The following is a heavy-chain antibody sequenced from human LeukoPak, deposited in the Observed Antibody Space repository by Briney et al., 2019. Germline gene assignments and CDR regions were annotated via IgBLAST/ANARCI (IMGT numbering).Heavy chain of an antibody. D-gene: IGHD2-2*02. CDR3: HLREGIVVVPAAIRPDDAFDI. V-gene: IGHV1-46*01. J-gene: IGHJ3*02. Sequence: ASVKVSCKASGYTFTGYYMHWVRQAPGQGLEWMGIINPSGGSTSYAQKFQGRVTMTRDMSTSTAYMELSSLRSEDTAVYYCHLREGIVVVPAAIRPDDAFDIWGQGTMVTVSS. CDR1: GYTFTGYY. CDR2: INPSGGST.